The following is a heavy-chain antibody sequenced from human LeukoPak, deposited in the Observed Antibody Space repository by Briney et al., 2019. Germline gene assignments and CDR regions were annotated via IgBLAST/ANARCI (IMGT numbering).Heavy chain of an antibody. CDR2: IYSGGST. D-gene: IGHD4-11*01. CDR3: ARGLTNFDP. J-gene: IGHJ5*02. Sequence: GGSLRLSCAASGLTVSSNYMTWVRQAPGKGLEWASVIYSGGSTHYADSVKGRFTISRDNSKNTLYLQVNSLRVEDTAVYYCARGLTNFDPWGQGTLVTVSS. CDR1: GLTVSSNY. V-gene: IGHV3-53*01.